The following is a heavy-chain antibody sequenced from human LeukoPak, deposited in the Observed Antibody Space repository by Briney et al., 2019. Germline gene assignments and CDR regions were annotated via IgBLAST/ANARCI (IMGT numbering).Heavy chain of an antibody. CDR2: IYPGDSDT. CDR1: GYTFTSYW. CDR3: ARARVDTAMADFDY. D-gene: IGHD5-18*01. V-gene: IGHV5-51*01. J-gene: IGHJ4*02. Sequence: GESLKISCKGSGYTFTSYWIGWVRQMPGKGLEWMGIIYPGDSDTRYRPSFQGQVTISADKSISTAYLQWSSLKASDTAMYYCARARVDTAMADFDYWGQGTLVTVSS.